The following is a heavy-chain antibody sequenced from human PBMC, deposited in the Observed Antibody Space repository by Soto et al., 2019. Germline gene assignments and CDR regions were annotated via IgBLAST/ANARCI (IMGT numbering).Heavy chain of an antibody. CDR2: ISADTGHT. CDR3: ARDLRFTTSPDSWFGP. Sequence: QVPLVQSGGEVKKPGASVKVSCKASGYTFMSYGINWVRQAPGQGLEWMGWISADTGHTAYAQKVQDRVTLTTDTSTQTAYMELRSLRSDDTAIYYCARDLRFTTSPDSWFGPWGQGTRVTVSS. CDR1: GYTFMSYG. J-gene: IGHJ5*02. D-gene: IGHD2-2*01. V-gene: IGHV1-18*04.